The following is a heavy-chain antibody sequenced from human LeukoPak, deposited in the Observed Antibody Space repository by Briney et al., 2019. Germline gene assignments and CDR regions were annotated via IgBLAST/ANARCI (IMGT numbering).Heavy chain of an antibody. CDR2: IYTSGST. Sequence: PSETLSLTCTVSGGSISSGSYYWSWIRQPAGKGLEWIGRIYTSGSTNYNPSLKSRVTMSVDTSKNQFSLKLSSVTAADTAVYYCARGTLGIYCSSTNCPPDYWGQGTLVTVSS. CDR1: GGSISSGSYY. V-gene: IGHV4-61*02. CDR3: ARGTLGIYCSSTNCPPDY. D-gene: IGHD2-2*01. J-gene: IGHJ4*02.